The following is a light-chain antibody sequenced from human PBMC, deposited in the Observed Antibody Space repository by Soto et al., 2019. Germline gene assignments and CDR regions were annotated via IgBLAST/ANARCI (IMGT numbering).Light chain of an antibody. J-gene: IGKJ5*01. Sequence: EIVLTQSPGTLSLSPGERATLSCRASQSISSSNLAWYQQKPGRAPRLLIYGASSRATGIPDRFSGYGSGTDFTLTISTLEPEDFAVYYCQQYGSSPITFGQGTRLEIK. CDR1: QSISSSN. CDR2: GAS. CDR3: QQYGSSPIT. V-gene: IGKV3-20*01.